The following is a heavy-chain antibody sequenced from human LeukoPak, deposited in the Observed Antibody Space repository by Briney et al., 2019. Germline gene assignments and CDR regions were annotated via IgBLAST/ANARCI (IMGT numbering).Heavy chain of an antibody. J-gene: IGHJ5*02. CDR3: AIGRRDGYNVKIYNWCDL. V-gene: IGHV4-59*01. CDR2: IYYSGNT. CDR1: GGSISSYY. Sequence: PSEPLSLTCTVSGGSISSYYWSWLRQPPGKGLEWLGYIYYSGNTNYHPPLKSRVTRSVDTSKNQCSVKLSSVTAADTAVYYGAIGRRDGYNVKIYNWCDLWGQGTRVSVSS. D-gene: IGHD5-24*01.